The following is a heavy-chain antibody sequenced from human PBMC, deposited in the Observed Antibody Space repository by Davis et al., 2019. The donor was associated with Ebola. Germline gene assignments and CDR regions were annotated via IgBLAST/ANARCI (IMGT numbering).Heavy chain of an antibody. CDR3: AKVPYYDILTGYSNMNFDY. J-gene: IGHJ4*02. CDR1: GFTFSSYA. V-gene: IGHV3-23*01. D-gene: IGHD3-9*01. Sequence: PGGSLRLSCAASGFTFSSYAMSWVRQAPGKGLEWVSTISGSGGSTYYADSVKGRFTISRDNSKNTLYLQMNSLRAEDTAVYYCAKVPYYDILTGYSNMNFDYWGQGTLVTVSS. CDR2: ISGSGGST.